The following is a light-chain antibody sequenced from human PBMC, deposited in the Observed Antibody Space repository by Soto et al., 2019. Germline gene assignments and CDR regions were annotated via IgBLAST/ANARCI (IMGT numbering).Light chain of an antibody. CDR1: PSIDRW. V-gene: IGKV1-5*01. Sequence: DIKMTQSPSTLPASVRGRVNITIRASPSIDRWLAWYQQRPGKAPKILIYHASSLETGVPSLFSGSGSGTDFTLIISRLQPDDFATYYCQHCNSYGTFGQGTKVDIK. CDR2: HAS. J-gene: IGKJ1*01. CDR3: QHCNSYGT.